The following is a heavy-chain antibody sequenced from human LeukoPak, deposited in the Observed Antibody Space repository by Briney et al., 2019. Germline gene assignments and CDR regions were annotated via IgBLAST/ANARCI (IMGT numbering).Heavy chain of an antibody. CDR2: IYTSGST. J-gene: IGHJ4*02. CDR1: GGSVSSGSYY. CDR3: ARGTAINGGGYNLGY. D-gene: IGHD5-24*01. Sequence: ASQTLSLTCTVSGGSVSSGSYYWSWIRQPAGKGLEWIGRIYTSGSTNYNPSLKSRVTISVDTSKNQFSLKLSSVTAADTAVYYCARGTAINGGGYNLGYWGQGTLVTVSS. V-gene: IGHV4-61*02.